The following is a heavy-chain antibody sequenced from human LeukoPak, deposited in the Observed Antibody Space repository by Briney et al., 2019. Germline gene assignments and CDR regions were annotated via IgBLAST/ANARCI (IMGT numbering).Heavy chain of an antibody. V-gene: IGHV3-74*01. CDR1: GFTFSNYW. CDR3: ARGYTCGY. CDR2: MNSDGSTT. D-gene: IGHD5-18*01. Sequence: PGGSLRLSCVASGFTFSNYWMHWVRQAPGTGLEWVSRMNSDGSTTNYADSVKGRFTISRDNAKNSLYLQMNSLRAEDTAVYYCARGYTCGYWGQGTLVIVSS. J-gene: IGHJ4*02.